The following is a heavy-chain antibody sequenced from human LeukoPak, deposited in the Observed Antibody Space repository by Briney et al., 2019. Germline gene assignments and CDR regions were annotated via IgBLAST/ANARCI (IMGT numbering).Heavy chain of an antibody. CDR2: ISSSSTI. CDR1: GFTFSSYS. Sequence: GGALRLSCAASGFTFSSYSINWVRQAPGKGLEWVSYISSSSTISYADSVKGRFTISRDNANNSLYLQMNSLRDEDTAVYYCARGGTSSSLAYWGQGTLVTVSS. D-gene: IGHD4-23*01. J-gene: IGHJ4*02. V-gene: IGHV3-48*02. CDR3: ARGGTSSSLAY.